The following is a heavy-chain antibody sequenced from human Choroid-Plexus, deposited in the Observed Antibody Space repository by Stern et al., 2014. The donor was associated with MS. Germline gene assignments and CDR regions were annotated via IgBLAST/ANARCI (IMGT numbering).Heavy chain of an antibody. J-gene: IGHJ5*02. CDR2: VSYDGSNK. V-gene: IGHV3-30*18. CDR3: AKDRQYLTYFFDH. D-gene: IGHD2/OR15-2a*01. Sequence: VQLVESGGGVVQPGRPLRLSCVASGFTFGSCAMHWVRQAPGKGLEWVAGVSYDGSNKYYADSVKGRFTISRDNSQNTLYIQMSSLRPEDTAVYYCAKDRQYLTYFFDHWGQESLVTVSS. CDR1: GFTFGSCA.